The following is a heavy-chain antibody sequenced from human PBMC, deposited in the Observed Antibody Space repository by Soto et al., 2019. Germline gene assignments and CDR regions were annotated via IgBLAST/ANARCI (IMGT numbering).Heavy chain of an antibody. CDR3: ARSPRSVSAGGIEY. V-gene: IGHV4-4*02. CDR1: GGSISSSNL. J-gene: IGHJ4*02. D-gene: IGHD6-13*01. CDR2: IYHTGTT. Sequence: SETLSLTCAVSGGSISSSNLWTWVRQPPGKGLEWIGEIYHTGTTNYNPPLKSRITISVDKSKNHFSLKLSSVTAADTAVYYCARSPRSVSAGGIEYWGRGILVTVSS.